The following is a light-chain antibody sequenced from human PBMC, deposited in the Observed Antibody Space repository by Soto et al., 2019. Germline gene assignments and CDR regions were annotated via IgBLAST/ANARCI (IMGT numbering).Light chain of an antibody. J-gene: IGKJ2*01. CDR2: GSS. CDR1: QSVSSSY. V-gene: IGKV3-20*01. Sequence: EIVLTQSPGTLSLSPGERATLSCRASQSVSSSYLAWYQQKPGQAPRPLIYGSSSRATGIPDRFSGSGSGTVFTLTISRLEPEDFAVYYWLQYGSSPYTFGQGTKLEIK. CDR3: LQYGSSPYT.